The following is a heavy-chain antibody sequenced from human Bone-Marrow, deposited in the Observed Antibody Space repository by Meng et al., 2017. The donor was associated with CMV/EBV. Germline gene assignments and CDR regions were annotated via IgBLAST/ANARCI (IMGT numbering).Heavy chain of an antibody. J-gene: IGHJ4*02. CDR1: RFSFSTHG. CDR3: AKDQAARGIYLPLEF. CDR2: IRYDGKNT. Sequence: GESLKISCVGSRFSFSTHGMHWVRQAPGKGLEWLSFIRYDGKNTYYIDSVKGRFTISRDNSKDTLYLQMDSLTTEDTAVYYCAKDQAARGIYLPLEFWGQGTLVTVSS. D-gene: IGHD6-13*01. V-gene: IGHV3-30*02.